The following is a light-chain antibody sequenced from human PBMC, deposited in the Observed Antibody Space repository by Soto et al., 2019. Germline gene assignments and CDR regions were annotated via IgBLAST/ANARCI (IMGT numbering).Light chain of an antibody. CDR1: QYISNS. Sequence: DIQLTQSPSTLSASVGDRVTITRRANQYISNSLAWYQQKPGKAPKPLIYRASSLESGVPSRFSGSGSGTEFTLTIRSLQPDDFATYFCQQYHSYSTFGQGTKVEVK. CDR3: QQYHSYST. V-gene: IGKV1-5*03. CDR2: RAS. J-gene: IGKJ1*01.